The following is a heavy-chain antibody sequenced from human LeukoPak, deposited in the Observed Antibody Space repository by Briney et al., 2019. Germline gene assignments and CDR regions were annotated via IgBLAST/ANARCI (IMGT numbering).Heavy chain of an antibody. Sequence: GGSLRLSCAASGFTFNTYTMNWVRQAPGKGLEWVSYISGSSGIIDYADSVRGRFTISRDNTKNSLYLQMNGLRAEDTAVYYCARGGSRQYNFWGQGTLVTVSS. CDR3: ARGGSRQYNF. J-gene: IGHJ4*02. D-gene: IGHD5-18*01. V-gene: IGHV3-48*01. CDR2: ISGSSGII. CDR1: GFTFNTYT.